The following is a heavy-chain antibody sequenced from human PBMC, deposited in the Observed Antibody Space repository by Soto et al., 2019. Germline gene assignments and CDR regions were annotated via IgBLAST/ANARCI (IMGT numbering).Heavy chain of an antibody. CDR2: ISWNSADI. V-gene: IGHV3-9*01. CDR3: SRDPLGSDISVAGD. D-gene: IGHD6-13*01. Sequence: EVQLVESGGGLVQPGRSLRLSCAASGFTFHNYAMHWVRQAPGKGLEWVSGISWNSADIGYADSVKGRFTISRDNAKNSLYLLMISPRSDDTALYYCSRDPLGSDISVAGDWGQSTLVTVSS. J-gene: IGHJ4*02. CDR1: GFTFHNYA.